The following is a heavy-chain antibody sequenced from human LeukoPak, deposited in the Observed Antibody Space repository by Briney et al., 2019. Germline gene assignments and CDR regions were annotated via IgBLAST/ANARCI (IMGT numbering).Heavy chain of an antibody. CDR3: ARERRLKPFDY. CDR2: INPSGGST. CDR1: GYTFTSYY. J-gene: IGHJ4*02. D-gene: IGHD1-1*01. Sequence: ASVKVSCKASGYTFTSYYMHWVRQAPGQGLEWMGIINPSGGSTSYAQKFQGRVTMTRDMSTSTVYMELSSLRSEDTAVYYCARERRLKPFDYWGQGTLVTVSS. V-gene: IGHV1-46*01.